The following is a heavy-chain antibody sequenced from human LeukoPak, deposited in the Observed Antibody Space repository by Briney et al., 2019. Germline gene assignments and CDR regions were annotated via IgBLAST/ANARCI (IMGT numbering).Heavy chain of an antibody. V-gene: IGHV3-30-3*01. CDR2: ISYDGSNK. CDR3: ARDPVGGRPDY. J-gene: IGHJ4*02. D-gene: IGHD1-26*01. CDR1: GFTFSSYA. Sequence: PGGSLRLSCAASGFTFSSYAMHWVRQAPGKGLEWVAVISYDGSNKYYADSVKGRFTISRDNAKNTLYLQMNSLRAEDTAVYYCARDPVGGRPDYWGQGTLVTVSS.